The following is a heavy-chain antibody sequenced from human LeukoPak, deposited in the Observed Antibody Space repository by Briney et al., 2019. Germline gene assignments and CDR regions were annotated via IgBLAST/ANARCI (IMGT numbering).Heavy chain of an antibody. D-gene: IGHD1-7*01. CDR3: ARMGFNWNYAIDY. Sequence: KPSETLSLTCTVSGGSISSHYWSWIRQPPGKGLEWIGYIYYTGSPNYNPSLKSRVTMSVDTSKNQFSLKLSSVTAADTAVYYCARMGFNWNYAIDYWGQGTLVTVSS. J-gene: IGHJ4*02. V-gene: IGHV4-59*11. CDR1: GGSISSHY. CDR2: IYYTGSP.